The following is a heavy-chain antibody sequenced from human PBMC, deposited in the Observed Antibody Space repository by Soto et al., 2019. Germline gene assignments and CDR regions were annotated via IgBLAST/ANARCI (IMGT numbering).Heavy chain of an antibody. CDR3: ASGVEYQLLFSLDV. Sequence: SETLSLTCTVSVGSISSGGYYWSWIRQHPGKGLEWIGYIYYSGSTYYNPSLKSRVTISVDTSKNQFSLKLSSVTAADTAVYYCASGVEYQLLFSLDVWGKGTTVTVSS. CDR1: VGSISSGGYY. CDR2: IYYSGST. J-gene: IGHJ6*04. D-gene: IGHD2-2*01. V-gene: IGHV4-31*03.